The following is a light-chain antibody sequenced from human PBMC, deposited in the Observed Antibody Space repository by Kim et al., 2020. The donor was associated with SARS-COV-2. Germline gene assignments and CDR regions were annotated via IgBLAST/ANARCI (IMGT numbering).Light chain of an antibody. V-gene: IGLV3-19*01. Sequence: VALGQKVRIKCQGDSLRSYYTTWFQQKPGQAPIVVVYGKNNRPSGIPARFSGSSSGNTASLTITGTQAGDEADYYCNSRDNNDNVLFGGGTRLTVL. CDR1: SLRSYY. CDR2: GKN. J-gene: IGLJ2*01. CDR3: NSRDNNDNVL.